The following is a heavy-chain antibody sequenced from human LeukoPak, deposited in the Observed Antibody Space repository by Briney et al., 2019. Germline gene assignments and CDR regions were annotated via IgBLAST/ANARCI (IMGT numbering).Heavy chain of an antibody. D-gene: IGHD5-24*01. CDR2: ISSSSSTI. J-gene: IGHJ4*02. CDR3: ARRDGYKSHFDY. CDR1: GFTFSSYG. V-gene: IGHV3-48*02. Sequence: GGSLRLSCAASGFTFSSYGMNWVRQAPGKGLEWVSYISSSSSTIYYADSVKGRFTISRDNAKNSLYLQMHSLRDEDTAVYYCARRDGYKSHFDYWGQGTLVTVSP.